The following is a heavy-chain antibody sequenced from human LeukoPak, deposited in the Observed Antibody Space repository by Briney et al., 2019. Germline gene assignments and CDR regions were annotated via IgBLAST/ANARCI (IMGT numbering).Heavy chain of an antibody. D-gene: IGHD3-22*01. Sequence: ASVKVSCKASGYTFTGYYMHWVRQAPGQGLEWLGWINPNSGGTNYAQKFQGRVTMTRDTSISTAYMELSRLRSDDTAVYYCARGARSDSSGPFDYWGQGTLVTVSS. CDR2: INPNSGGT. CDR1: GYTFTGYY. CDR3: ARGARSDSSGPFDY. J-gene: IGHJ4*02. V-gene: IGHV1-2*02.